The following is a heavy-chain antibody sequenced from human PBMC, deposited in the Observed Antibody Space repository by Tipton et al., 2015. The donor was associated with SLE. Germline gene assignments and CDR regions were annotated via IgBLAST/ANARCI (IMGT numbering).Heavy chain of an antibody. CDR1: GGSISSSSYY. D-gene: IGHD6-13*01. CDR3: AREAYSSSWYSGDY. CDR2: IYYSGSP. V-gene: IGHV4-39*07. J-gene: IGHJ4*02. Sequence: TLSLTCTVSGGSISSSSYYWGWIRQPPGKGLEWIGSIYYSGSPYYNPSLKSRVTISVDTSKNQFSLKLSSVTAADTAVYYCAREAYSSSWYSGDYWGQGTLVTVSS.